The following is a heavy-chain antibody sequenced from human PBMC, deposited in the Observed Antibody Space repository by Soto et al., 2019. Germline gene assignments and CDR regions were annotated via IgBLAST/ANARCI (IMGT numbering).Heavy chain of an antibody. CDR1: VYSFTSYG. Sequence: SVKVSCKTSVYSFTSYGISLVRQAPGQGLEWRGWISCYNGKTKYAQKVQGRVTMTTDTSTSTAYMEVRSLRSDETAIYYCARDAPPPELRFLEWHNYDYNGMDVWGQGTTVTVSS. CDR2: ISCYNGKT. V-gene: IGHV1-18*01. J-gene: IGHJ6*02. D-gene: IGHD3-3*01. CDR3: ARDAPPPELRFLEWHNYDYNGMDV.